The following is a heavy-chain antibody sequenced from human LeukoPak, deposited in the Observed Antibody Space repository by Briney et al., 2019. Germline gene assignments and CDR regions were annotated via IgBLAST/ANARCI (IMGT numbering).Heavy chain of an antibody. CDR1: GFTFSTYS. D-gene: IGHD2-2*01. V-gene: IGHV3-21*06. Sequence: GGSLRLSCAASGFTFSTYSMNWVRQAPGKGLEWVSSISTTSTYIHYADSVKGRFTISRDNAKNSLYLQMNSLRAEDTAVYYCARGPIIDIAVVPAANDYYYTDVWGKGTTVTVSS. CDR2: ISTTSTYI. J-gene: IGHJ6*03. CDR3: ARGPIIDIAVVPAANDYYYTDV.